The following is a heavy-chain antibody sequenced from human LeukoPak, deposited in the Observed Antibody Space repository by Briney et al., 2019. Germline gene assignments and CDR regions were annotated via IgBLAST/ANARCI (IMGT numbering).Heavy chain of an antibody. CDR1: GFTFSSYA. J-gene: IGHJ4*02. D-gene: IGHD3-10*01. CDR2: ISYDGSNK. V-gene: IGHV3-30*04. CDR3: AATVYYYGSGSYYPFDY. Sequence: GGSLRLSCAASGFTFSSYAMHWVRQAPGKGLEWVAVISYDGSNKYYADTVKGRFTISRDNSKNTLYLQMNSLRAEDTAVYYCAATVYYYGSGSYYPFDYWGQGTLVTVSS.